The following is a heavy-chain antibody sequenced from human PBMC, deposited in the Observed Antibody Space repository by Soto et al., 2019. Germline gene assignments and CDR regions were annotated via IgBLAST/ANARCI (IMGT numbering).Heavy chain of an antibody. V-gene: IGHV3-23*01. CDR1: GFTFSSYA. J-gene: IGHJ4*02. CDR2: ISNNGDTA. D-gene: IGHD3-16*02. Sequence: EVQLLESGGGLVQPGGSLTLSCATSGFTFSSYAMVWVRQAAEKGLEWVASISNNGDTAYYADSVKGRFTISRGNSENTLDLQMNGLRADDTALYFSAKSRFFIGAIVTLLDSWGQGTQVTVSS. CDR3: AKSRFFIGAIVTLLDS.